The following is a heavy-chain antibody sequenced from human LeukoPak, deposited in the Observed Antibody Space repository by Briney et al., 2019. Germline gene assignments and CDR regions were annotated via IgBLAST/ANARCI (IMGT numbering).Heavy chain of an antibody. D-gene: IGHD3-22*01. J-gene: IGHJ4*02. CDR2: IYYSGST. CDR3: ARLSRSRVINFDY. CDR1: GGSISSSSYY. Sequence: SETLSLTCTVSGGSISSSSYYWGWIRQPPGTGLEWIGSIYYSGSTYYNPSLKSRVTISVDTSKNQFSLKLSSVTAADTAVYYCARLSRSRVINFDYWGQGTLVTVSS. V-gene: IGHV4-39*01.